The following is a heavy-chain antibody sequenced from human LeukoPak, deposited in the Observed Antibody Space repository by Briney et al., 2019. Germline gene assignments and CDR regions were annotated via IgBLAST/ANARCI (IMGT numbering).Heavy chain of an antibody. CDR1: GGSFSGYY. CDR2: INHSGST. V-gene: IGHV4-34*01. Sequence: SETLSLTCAVYGGSFSGYYWSWIRQPPGKGLEWIGEINHSGSTNYNPSLKSRVTISVDTSKNQFSLKLSSVTAADTAVYYCANNRRWRLGRTHYYYYYMDVWGKGTTVTVSS. CDR3: ANNRRWRLGRTHYYYYYMDV. J-gene: IGHJ6*03. D-gene: IGHD3-16*01.